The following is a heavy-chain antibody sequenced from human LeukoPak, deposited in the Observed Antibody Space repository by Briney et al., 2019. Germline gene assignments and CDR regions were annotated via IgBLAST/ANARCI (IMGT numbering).Heavy chain of an antibody. V-gene: IGHV3-23*01. Sequence: GGSLRLSCAASGFTFSSYAMSWVRQAPGKGLEWVSAISGSGGSTYYADSVKGRFTISRDNSKNTLYLQMNSLRAEDTAAYYCAKETATYYDFWSGYPDYWGQGTLVTVSS. CDR1: GFTFSSYA. CDR3: AKETATYYDFWSGYPDY. CDR2: ISGSGGST. D-gene: IGHD3-3*01. J-gene: IGHJ4*02.